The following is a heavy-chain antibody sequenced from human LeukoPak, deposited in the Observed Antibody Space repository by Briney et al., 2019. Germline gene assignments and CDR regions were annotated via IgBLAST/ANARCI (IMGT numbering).Heavy chain of an antibody. CDR3: ARARGSLTRTTRCAFDI. Sequence: ASVKVSCKASGYTFTGYYMHWVRQAPGQGLEWMGWINPNSGGTNYAQKFQGRVTMTRDTSISTAYMELSRLRSDDTAVYYCARARGSLTRTTRCAFDIWGQGTMVTVSS. D-gene: IGHD2-2*01. CDR1: GYTFTGYY. CDR2: INPNSGGT. J-gene: IGHJ3*02. V-gene: IGHV1-2*02.